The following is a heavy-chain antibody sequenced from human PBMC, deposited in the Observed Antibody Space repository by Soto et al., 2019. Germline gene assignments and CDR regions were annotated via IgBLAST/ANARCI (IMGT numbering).Heavy chain of an antibody. Sequence: QVQLQESGPGLVKPSETLSLTCTVSGVSITSYKWSWIRQSPGKGLEWIAYMYSSGSSSYNPSLKSRVTISVDTSKNQYSLNVNSATAADTAVYYCAREWSAFDYWGQGILVTVSS. CDR2: MYSSGSS. D-gene: IGHD2-15*01. J-gene: IGHJ4*02. CDR1: GVSITSYK. CDR3: AREWSAFDY. V-gene: IGHV4-59*01.